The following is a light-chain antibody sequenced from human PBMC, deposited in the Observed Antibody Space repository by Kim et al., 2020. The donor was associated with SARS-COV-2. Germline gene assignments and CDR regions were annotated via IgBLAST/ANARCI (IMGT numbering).Light chain of an antibody. CDR2: ANT. CDR3: AAWDDSLSARL. V-gene: IGLV1-47*02. Sequence: GQSVTLSCSGGDSNIAKTFVYWYQQLPGTPPKLLIYANTRRPSGVSDRFSGSKSGTSASLAISGLRPEDEADYYCAAWDDSLSARLFGGGTQLTVL. CDR1: DSNIAKTF. J-gene: IGLJ2*01.